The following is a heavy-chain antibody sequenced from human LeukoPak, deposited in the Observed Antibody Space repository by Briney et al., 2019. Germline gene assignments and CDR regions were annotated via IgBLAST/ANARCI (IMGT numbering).Heavy chain of an antibody. Sequence: GGSLRLSCAASGSTFSDYYMSWIRQAPGKGLEWVAVISYDGSNKYYADSVKGRFTISRDNSKNTLYLQMNSLRAEDTAVYYCARARQMATIVRGYYFDYWGPGTLVTVSS. CDR3: ARARQMATIVRGYYFDY. CDR1: GSTFSDYY. D-gene: IGHD5-24*01. J-gene: IGHJ4*02. CDR2: ISYDGSNK. V-gene: IGHV3-30-3*01.